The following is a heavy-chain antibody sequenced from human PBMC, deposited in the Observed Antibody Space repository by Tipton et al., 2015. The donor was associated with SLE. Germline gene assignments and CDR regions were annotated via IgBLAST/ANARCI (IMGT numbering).Heavy chain of an antibody. D-gene: IGHD6-13*01. CDR2: IYYSGST. CDR1: GGSISSSRYY. V-gene: IGHV4-39*07. Sequence: TLSLTCTVSGGSISSSRYYSGWIRQPPGQGLEWIGRIYYSGSTYYNPSIKSRLTISVDTSKNQFSLKLISVTAADTAVYYCEREAYSSSWYSGDYWGQGTLVTVSS. J-gene: IGHJ4*02. CDR3: EREAYSSSWYSGDY.